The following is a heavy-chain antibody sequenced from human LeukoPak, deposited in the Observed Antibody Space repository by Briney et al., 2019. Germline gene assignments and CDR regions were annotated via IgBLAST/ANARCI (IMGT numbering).Heavy chain of an antibody. D-gene: IGHD1-26*01. Sequence: GASVKVSCKASGYTFTSYGISWVRQAPGQGLEWMGWISAYNGNTNYAQKLQGRVTMTRDTSTSTVYMELSSLRSEDTAVYYCARVQWELLPYYYYGMTSGAKGPRSPSP. V-gene: IGHV1-18*01. J-gene: IGHJ6*02. CDR2: ISAYNGNT. CDR3: ARVQWELLPYYYYGMTS. CDR1: GYTFTSYG.